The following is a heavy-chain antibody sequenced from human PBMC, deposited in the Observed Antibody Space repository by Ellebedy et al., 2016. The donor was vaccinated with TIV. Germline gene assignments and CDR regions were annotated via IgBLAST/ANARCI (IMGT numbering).Heavy chain of an antibody. D-gene: IGHD6-13*01. J-gene: IGHJ4*02. CDR1: GFTFDDYA. CDR2: ISWNSGSI. Sequence: GGSLRLXXAASGFTFDDYAMHWVRQTPGKGLEWVSGISWNSGSIGYADSVKGRFTISRDNAKNSLYLQMNSLRAEDTALYYCAKAKVASSWVPADYWGQGTLVTVSS. CDR3: AKAKVASSWVPADY. V-gene: IGHV3-9*01.